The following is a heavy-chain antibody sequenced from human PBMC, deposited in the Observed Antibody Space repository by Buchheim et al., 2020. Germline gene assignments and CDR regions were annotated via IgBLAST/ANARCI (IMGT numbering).Heavy chain of an antibody. Sequence: QVQLQQRGAGLLKPSETLSLTCAVYGGSFSGYYWSWIRQPPGKGLEWIGEINHSGSTNYNPSLKSRVTISVDTSKNQFSLKLSSVTAADTAVYYCARVGASTIFGVVIMGYYGMDVWGQGTT. J-gene: IGHJ6*02. CDR3: ARVGASTIFGVVIMGYYGMDV. V-gene: IGHV4-34*01. D-gene: IGHD3-3*01. CDR2: INHSGST. CDR1: GGSFSGYY.